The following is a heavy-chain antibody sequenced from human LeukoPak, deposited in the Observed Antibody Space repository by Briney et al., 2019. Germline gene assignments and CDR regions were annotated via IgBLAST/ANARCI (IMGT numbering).Heavy chain of an antibody. J-gene: IGHJ4*02. D-gene: IGHD4-23*01. V-gene: IGHV4-59*04. CDR2: IYYSGST. Sequence: SETLSLTCTVSGGSNSGYYWSWIRQPPGKGLEWIGYIYYSGSTYYNPSLKSRVTMSVDTSKNQFSLKLSSVTAADTAVYYCARSTTTVVTPYWFDYWGQGTLVTVPS. CDR1: GGSNSGYY. CDR3: ARSTTTVVTPYWFDY.